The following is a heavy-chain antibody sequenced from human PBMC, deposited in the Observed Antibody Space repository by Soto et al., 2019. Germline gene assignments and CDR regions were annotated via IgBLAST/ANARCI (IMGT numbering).Heavy chain of an antibody. Sequence: ASVKVSCKASGYIFTTYDINWVRQATGQGLEWMGWMNPNSGYIGYAQKFQGRVTMTGNTTISTAYMELTSLRSEDTAVYYCAISMYSSGWNYFDSWGHGTLVTVSS. V-gene: IGHV1-8*01. CDR2: MNPNSGYI. CDR1: GYIFTTYD. CDR3: AISMYSSGWNYFDS. D-gene: IGHD6-19*01. J-gene: IGHJ4*01.